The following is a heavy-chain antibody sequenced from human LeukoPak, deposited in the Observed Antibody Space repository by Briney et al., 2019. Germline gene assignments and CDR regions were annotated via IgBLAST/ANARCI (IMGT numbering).Heavy chain of an antibody. D-gene: IGHD4-17*01. CDR2: IYYSGST. CDR3: ARGTVTRGVDP. J-gene: IGHJ5*02. V-gene: IGHV4-39*01. Sequence: PSETLSLTCTVSGGSISSSTYYWGWIRQPPGKGLEWIGSIYYSGSTYYNPSLKSRVTISVDTSRNQFSLKLSSVTAADTAVYYCARGTVTRGVDPWGQGTLVTVSS. CDR1: GGSISSSTYY.